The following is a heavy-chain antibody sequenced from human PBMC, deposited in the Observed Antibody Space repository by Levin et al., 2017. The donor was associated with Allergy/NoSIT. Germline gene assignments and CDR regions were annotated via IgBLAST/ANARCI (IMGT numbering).Heavy chain of an antibody. J-gene: IGHJ4*02. D-gene: IGHD4-17*01. CDR2: IYYSGST. Sequence: PGGSLRLSCTVSGGSISSYYWSWIRQPPGKGLEWIGYIYYSGSTNYNPSLKSRVTISVDTSKNQFSLKLSSVTAADTAVYYCARVTHGDYVSLDYWGQGTLVTVSS. CDR3: ARVTHGDYVSLDY. CDR1: GGSISSYY. V-gene: IGHV4-59*01.